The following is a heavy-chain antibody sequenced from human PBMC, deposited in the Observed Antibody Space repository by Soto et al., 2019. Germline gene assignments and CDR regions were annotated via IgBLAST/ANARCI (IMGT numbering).Heavy chain of an antibody. CDR3: ATVLVAVAAADY. D-gene: IGHD6-19*01. CDR2: FDPEDGET. J-gene: IGHJ4*02. Sequence: ASVKVSCKVSGYTLTELSMHWVRQAPGKGLEWMGGFDPEDGETIYAQKFQGRVTMTEDTSTDTAYMELSSLRSEDTAVYYCATVLVAVAAADYWGQGTLVTVSS. CDR1: GYTLTELS. V-gene: IGHV1-24*01.